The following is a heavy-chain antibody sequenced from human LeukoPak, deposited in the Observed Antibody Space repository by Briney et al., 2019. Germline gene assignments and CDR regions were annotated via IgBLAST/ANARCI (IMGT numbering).Heavy chain of an antibody. CDR3: CVGVTSSVFFDY. Sequence: GGSLRPSCSASGFTFINYAITWVRQSPGKGLIWVSTFTAGGTTTYYADSVKGRFTTSRDTSTNTLYLHMNSLRAEDTAVYYCCVGVTSSVFFDYWGRGTLVTVSS. CDR2: FTAGGTTT. D-gene: IGHD2-21*02. V-gene: IGHV3-23*01. J-gene: IGHJ4*02. CDR1: GFTFINYA.